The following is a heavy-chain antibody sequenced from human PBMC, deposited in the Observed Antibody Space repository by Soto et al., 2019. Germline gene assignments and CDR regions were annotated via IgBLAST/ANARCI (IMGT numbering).Heavy chain of an antibody. CDR3: ARAPQWLVTGGIFDY. V-gene: IGHV3-33*01. D-gene: IGHD6-19*01. Sequence: PGGSLRLSCAASGFTFSSYGMHWVRQAPGKGLEWVAVIWYDGSNKYYADSVKGRFTISRDNSKNTLYLQMNSLGAEDTAVYYCARAPQWLVTGGIFDYWGQGTLVTVSS. CDR1: GFTFSSYG. J-gene: IGHJ4*02. CDR2: IWYDGSNK.